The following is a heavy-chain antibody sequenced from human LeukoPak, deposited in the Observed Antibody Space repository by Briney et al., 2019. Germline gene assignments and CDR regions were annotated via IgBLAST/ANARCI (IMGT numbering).Heavy chain of an antibody. D-gene: IGHD3-3*01. V-gene: IGHV3-11*01. CDR2: ISSSGSSSGSTI. Sequence: PGGSLRLSCAASGFTFSDYYMSWIRQAPGKGLEWVSYISSSGSSSGSTIYYADSVKGRFTISRDNAKNSLYLQMNSLRAEDTAVYYCARTRSLGVVISYWGQGTLVTVSS. CDR3: ARTRSLGVVISY. J-gene: IGHJ4*02. CDR1: GFTFSDYY.